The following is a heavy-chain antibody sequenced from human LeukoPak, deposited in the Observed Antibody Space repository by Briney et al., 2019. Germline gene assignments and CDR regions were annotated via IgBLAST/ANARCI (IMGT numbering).Heavy chain of an antibody. CDR2: ISHDGSHK. D-gene: IGHD3-10*01. V-gene: IGHV3-30*18. J-gene: IGHJ4*02. Sequence: PGGSLRLSCAASGFTFSGYGMHWVRLAPGKGLEWVAVISHDGSHKYYADSVQGRFTISRDNPRNTAYLQMNSLRDEDTAIYYCAKDRGFSYASGSSELDYWGQGTPVTVSS. CDR3: AKDRGFSYASGSSELDY. CDR1: GFTFSGYG.